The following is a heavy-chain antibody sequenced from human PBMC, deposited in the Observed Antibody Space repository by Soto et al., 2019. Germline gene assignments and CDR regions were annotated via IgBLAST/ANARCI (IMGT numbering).Heavy chain of an antibody. CDR1: GFSLTTSGVG. Sequence: QITLKESGPTLVKPTQTLTLTCTFSGFSLTTSGVGVGWIRQPPGKALEWLALIYWDDDKRYSPSLQSRPTITKDTSKNQVVLTMTNMDPVDTATYYCARHHYDPLTRTRLFDYWGQGTLVTVSS. D-gene: IGHD3-9*01. CDR2: IYWDDDK. J-gene: IGHJ4*02. CDR3: ARHHYDPLTRTRLFDY. V-gene: IGHV2-5*02.